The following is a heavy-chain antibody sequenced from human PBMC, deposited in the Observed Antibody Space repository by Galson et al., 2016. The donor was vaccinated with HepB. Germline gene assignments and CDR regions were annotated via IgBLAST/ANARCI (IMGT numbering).Heavy chain of an antibody. CDR1: GFTFSDAW. D-gene: IGHD3-10*01. CDR3: NTGRGVAVEY. CDR2: IKSKTEGGTI. Sequence: SLRLSCAASGFTFSDAWMTWVRQAPGKGLEWVGRIKSKTEGGTIEYAAPVKGRFTISRDDSKNMLYVQMNSLRAEDTALYYCNTGRGVAVEYWGQGTLASCSS. J-gene: IGHJ4*02. V-gene: IGHV3-15*01.